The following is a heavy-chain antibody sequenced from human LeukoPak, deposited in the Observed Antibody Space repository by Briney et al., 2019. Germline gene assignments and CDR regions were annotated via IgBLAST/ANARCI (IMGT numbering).Heavy chain of an antibody. V-gene: IGHV1-18*01. D-gene: IGHD2-2*01. CDR2: ISAYNGNT. Sequence: GASVKVSCKASGGTFSSYAISWVRQAPGQGLEWMGWISAYNGNTNYAQKLQGRVTMTTDTSTSTAYMELRSLRSDDTAVYYCARASLVLGWYQLLCLDYWGQGTLVTVSS. J-gene: IGHJ4*02. CDR1: GGTFSSYA. CDR3: ARASLVLGWYQLLCLDY.